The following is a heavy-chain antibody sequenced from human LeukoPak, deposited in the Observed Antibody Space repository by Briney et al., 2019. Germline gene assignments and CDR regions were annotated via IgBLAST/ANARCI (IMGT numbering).Heavy chain of an antibody. Sequence: SETLSLTCTVSGGSISSYYWSWIRQPPGKGLEGIGYIYYSGSTYYNPSLKSRVTISVDTSKNQFSLKLSSVTAADTAVYYCARITIFGVVSHWGQGTLVTVSS. D-gene: IGHD3-3*01. V-gene: IGHV4-59*08. CDR1: GGSISSYY. CDR2: IYYSGST. CDR3: ARITIFGVVSH. J-gene: IGHJ4*02.